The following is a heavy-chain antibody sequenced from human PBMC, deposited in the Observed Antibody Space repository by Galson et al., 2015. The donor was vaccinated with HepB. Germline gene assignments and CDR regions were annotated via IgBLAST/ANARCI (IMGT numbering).Heavy chain of an antibody. CDR3: ASNVIVGYCSGGSCFAFDY. CDR1: GFTFSSYA. V-gene: IGHV3-30-3*01. D-gene: IGHD2-15*01. CDR2: ISYDGSNK. J-gene: IGHJ4*02. Sequence: SLRLSCAASGFTFSSYAMHWVRQAPGKGLEWVAVISYDGSNKYYADSVKGRFTISRDNSKNTLYLQMNSLRAEDTAVYYCASNVIVGYCSGGSCFAFDYWGQGTLVTVSS.